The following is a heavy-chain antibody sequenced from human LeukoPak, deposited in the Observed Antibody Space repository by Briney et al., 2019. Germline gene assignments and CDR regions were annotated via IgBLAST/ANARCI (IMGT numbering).Heavy chain of an antibody. D-gene: IGHD3-3*01. Sequence: ASVKVSCKASGYTFTNYGISWVRQAPGQGLEWMGWLSIYNGNTDYAQKLRGRVTMTTDTSTSTAYMELRSLRSDDTAVYYCARITYDFWSGYYMPDDPWGQGTLVTVSS. CDR3: ARITYDFWSGYYMPDDP. V-gene: IGHV1-18*01. J-gene: IGHJ5*02. CDR2: LSIYNGNT. CDR1: GYTFTNYG.